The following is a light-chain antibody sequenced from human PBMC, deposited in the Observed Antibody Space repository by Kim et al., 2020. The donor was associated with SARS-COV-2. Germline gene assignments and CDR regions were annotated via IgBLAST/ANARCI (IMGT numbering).Light chain of an antibody. Sequence: AHVGDRATSTCRASQSVSTSLSWDQRKPGKGPKLLIYKASRLEGGVPSRFSGSVSGTEFSLTTSSVQPDDFATYYCQQNASSPWTFGAGTKVDIK. J-gene: IGKJ1*01. CDR2: KAS. CDR1: QSVSTS. V-gene: IGKV1-5*03. CDR3: QQNASSPWT.